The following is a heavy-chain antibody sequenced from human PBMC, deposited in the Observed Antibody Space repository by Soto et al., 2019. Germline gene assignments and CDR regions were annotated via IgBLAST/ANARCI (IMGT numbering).Heavy chain of an antibody. CDR1: GFTFSSYW. CDR2: IKQDGSQK. Sequence: EVQLVESGGGLVQPGGSLRLSCAASGFTFSSYWMSWVRQAPGKGLEWVANIKQDGSQKNYVDSVKGRFTISRDNAKNSLYLQMNSLRAEDTAVYYCARVLLNSAYDFVDYWGQGTLSPSPQ. CDR3: ARVLLNSAYDFVDY. V-gene: IGHV3-7*04. D-gene: IGHD5-12*01. J-gene: IGHJ4*02.